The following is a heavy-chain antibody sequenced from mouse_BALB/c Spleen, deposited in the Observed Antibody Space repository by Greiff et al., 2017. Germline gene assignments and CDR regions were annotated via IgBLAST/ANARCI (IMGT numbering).Heavy chain of an antibody. CDR3: AYRYFDY. Sequence: EVQLQQSGGGLVQPGGSRKLSCAASGFTFSSFGMHWVRQAPEKGLEWVAYISSGSSTIYYADTVKGRFTISRDNPKNTLFLQMTSLRSEDTAMYYCAYRYFDYWGQGTTLTVSS. CDR2: ISSGSSTI. V-gene: IGHV5-17*02. CDR1: GFTFSSFG. D-gene: IGHD2-14*01. J-gene: IGHJ2*01.